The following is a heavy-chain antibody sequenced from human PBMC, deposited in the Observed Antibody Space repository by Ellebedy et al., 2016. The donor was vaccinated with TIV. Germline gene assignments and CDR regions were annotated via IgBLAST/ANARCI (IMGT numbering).Heavy chain of an antibody. Sequence: PGGSLRLSCAASGSTFNSYSLNWVRQAQGKGLEWVSSISSSSSPIYYADSVRGRFTISRDNTKNSLYLQMNSLRVEDTAVYYCARGACMLLSCRSGYGMDVWGQGTTVTVSS. J-gene: IGHJ6*02. CDR3: ARGACMLLSCRSGYGMDV. V-gene: IGHV3-21*01. D-gene: IGHD2-8*01. CDR1: GSTFNSYS. CDR2: ISSSSSPI.